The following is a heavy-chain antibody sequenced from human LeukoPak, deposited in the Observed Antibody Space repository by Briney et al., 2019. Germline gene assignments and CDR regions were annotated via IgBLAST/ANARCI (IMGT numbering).Heavy chain of an antibody. V-gene: IGHV4-38-2*02. J-gene: IGHJ4*02. CDR2: IYGSGTT. CDR3: ASVGGGSPY. Sequence: PSETLSLTCTVSGYSISSGHFRSWIRQPPGKGLEWIGSIYGSGTTYYDPPLRSRVSISADTSKNYFSLELSSVTAADTAVYYCASVGGGSPYWGQGTLVTVSS. CDR1: GYSISSGHF. D-gene: IGHD3-16*01.